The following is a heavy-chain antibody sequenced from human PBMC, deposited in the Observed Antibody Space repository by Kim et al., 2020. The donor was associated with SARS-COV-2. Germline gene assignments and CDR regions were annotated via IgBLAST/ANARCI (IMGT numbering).Heavy chain of an antibody. CDR1: GGSFSGYY. J-gene: IGHJ3*02. CDR3: ARGHPVRPPMVRGIIVSAFDI. Sequence: SETLSLTCAVYGGSFSGYYWSWIRQPPGKGLEWIGEINHSGSTNYNPSLKSRVTISVDTSKNQFSLKLSSVTAADTAVYYCARGHPVRPPMVRGIIVSAFDIWGQGTVVTVSS. V-gene: IGHV4-34*01. D-gene: IGHD3-10*01. CDR2: INHSGST.